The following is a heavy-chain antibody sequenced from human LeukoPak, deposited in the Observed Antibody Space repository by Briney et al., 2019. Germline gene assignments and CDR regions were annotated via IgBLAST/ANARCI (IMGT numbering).Heavy chain of an antibody. V-gene: IGHV4-34*01. Sequence: PSETLSLTCAVYGGSFSGYYWSWIRRPPGKGLEWIGEINHSGSTNYNPSLKSRVTISVDTSKNQFSLKLSSVTAADTAVYYCARGHGPAAYWGQGTLVTVSS. CDR3: ARGHGPAAY. CDR2: INHSGST. J-gene: IGHJ4*02. D-gene: IGHD6-13*01. CDR1: GGSFSGYY.